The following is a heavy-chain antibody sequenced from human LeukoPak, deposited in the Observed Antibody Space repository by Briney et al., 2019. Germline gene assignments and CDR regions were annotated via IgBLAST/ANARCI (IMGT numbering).Heavy chain of an antibody. D-gene: IGHD6-19*01. J-gene: IGHJ4*02. CDR3: AKPNSSGFGY. Sequence: GRSLRLSCAASGFTISSYGMHWVRQAPGKGLEWVAVISYDGSNKYYADSVKGRFTISRDNSKNTLYLQMNSLRAEDTAVYYCAKPNSSGFGYWGQGTLVTVSS. CDR2: ISYDGSNK. CDR1: GFTISSYG. V-gene: IGHV3-30*18.